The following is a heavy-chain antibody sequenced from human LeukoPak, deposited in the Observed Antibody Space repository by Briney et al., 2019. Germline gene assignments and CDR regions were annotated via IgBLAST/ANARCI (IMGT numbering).Heavy chain of an antibody. Sequence: ASVKVSCKASGYTFTGYYMHWVRQARGQGLEWMGRINPNSGGTNYAQKFQGRVTMTRDTSISTAYMELSRLRSDDTAVYYCARVARGIGVATIRWFDPWGQGTLVTVSS. J-gene: IGHJ5*02. D-gene: IGHD5-12*01. CDR1: GYTFTGYY. CDR3: ARVARGIGVATIRWFDP. CDR2: INPNSGGT. V-gene: IGHV1-2*06.